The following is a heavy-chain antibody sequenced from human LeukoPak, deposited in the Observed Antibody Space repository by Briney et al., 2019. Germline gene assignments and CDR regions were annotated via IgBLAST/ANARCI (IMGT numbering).Heavy chain of an antibody. Sequence: SETLSLTCTVSGDSINSLDLWSWVRQPPGKGLEWIGEMYLSGTTHSNPSVKSRVTISIDKSKNQFSLKLSSVTAADTALYYCARLDTIGGGDFWGQGTLVTVSP. CDR3: ARLDTIGGGDF. CDR1: GDSINSLDL. D-gene: IGHD5-18*01. J-gene: IGHJ4*02. V-gene: IGHV4-4*02. CDR2: MYLSGTT.